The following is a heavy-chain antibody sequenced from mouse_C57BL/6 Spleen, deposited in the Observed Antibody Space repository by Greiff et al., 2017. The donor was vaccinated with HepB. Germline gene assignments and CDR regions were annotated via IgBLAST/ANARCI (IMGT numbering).Heavy chain of an antibody. Sequence: QVQLQQSGPELVKPGASVKISCTASGYAFSSSWLNWVKQRPGKGLEWIGRIYPGDGDTNYNGKFKGKATLTADKSSSTAYMQLSSLTSEDSAVYFCERNPYYYGSSYYAMDYWGQGTSVTVSS. V-gene: IGHV1-82*01. CDR2: IYPGDGDT. D-gene: IGHD1-1*01. CDR1: GYAFSSSW. J-gene: IGHJ4*01. CDR3: ERNPYYYGSSYYAMDY.